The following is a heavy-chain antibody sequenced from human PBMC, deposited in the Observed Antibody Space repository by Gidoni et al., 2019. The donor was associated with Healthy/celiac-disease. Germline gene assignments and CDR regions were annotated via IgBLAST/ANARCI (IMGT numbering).Heavy chain of an antibody. Sequence: QVQLVQSGAEVKKPGASVKVSCKVFGYTLPELSMPWVRQAPGKGLEWMGGFDPEDGEPIYAQKFQGRVTITEDTSTDTAYMELSSLRSEDTAVYYCATSLVVAADYWGQGTLVTVSS. CDR2: FDPEDGEP. CDR1: GYTLPELS. V-gene: IGHV1-24*01. D-gene: IGHD2-15*01. CDR3: ATSLVVAADY. J-gene: IGHJ4*02.